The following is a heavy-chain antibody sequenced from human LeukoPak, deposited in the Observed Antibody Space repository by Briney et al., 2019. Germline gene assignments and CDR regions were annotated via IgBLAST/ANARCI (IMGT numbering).Heavy chain of an antibody. CDR1: GFTFSSYA. V-gene: IGHV3-30-3*01. Sequence: GGSLRLSCAASGFTFSSYAMHWVRQAPGKGLEWVAVISYDGSNKYYADSVKGRFTISRDNSKNTLYLQMNSLRAEDTAVYYCARDSAQLNDDFWSGYYINFTFDYWGQGTLVTVSS. J-gene: IGHJ4*02. CDR2: ISYDGSNK. D-gene: IGHD3-3*01. CDR3: ARDSAQLNDDFWSGYYINFTFDY.